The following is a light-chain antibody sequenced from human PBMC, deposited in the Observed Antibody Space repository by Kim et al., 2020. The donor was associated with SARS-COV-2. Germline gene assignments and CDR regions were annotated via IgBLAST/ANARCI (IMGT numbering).Light chain of an antibody. Sequence: QSASVSGSPGQSITISCTGTSDDVGGYNWVSWYQQHPGKAPQLIIYDVTKRPSGVSDRFSGSKFGNTASLTVSGLQGEDEAVYFCTSYASSGSWVFGGGTQLTVL. J-gene: IGLJ3*02. CDR1: SDDVGGYNW. CDR3: TSYASSGSWV. CDR2: DVT. V-gene: IGLV2-14*03.